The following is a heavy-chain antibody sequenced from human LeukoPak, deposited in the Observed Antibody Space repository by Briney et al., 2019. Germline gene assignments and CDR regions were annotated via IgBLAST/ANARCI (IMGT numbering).Heavy chain of an antibody. V-gene: IGHV3-23*01. CDR1: GFTFSSYA. D-gene: IGHD6-19*01. J-gene: IGHJ3*02. CDR3: AKDLLGYGSGFDAFDI. CDR2: ISGSGGST. Sequence: PGGSLRLSCAASGFTFSSYAMSWVRQAPGKGLEWVSAISGSGGSTYYADSVKGRFTISRDNSKNTLYLQMNSLRAEDTAVYYCAKDLLGYGSGFDAFDIWGQGTMVTVSS.